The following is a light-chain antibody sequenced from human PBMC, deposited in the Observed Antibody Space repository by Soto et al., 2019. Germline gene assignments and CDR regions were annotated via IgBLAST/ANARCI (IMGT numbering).Light chain of an antibody. J-gene: IGKJ1*01. V-gene: IGKV3-15*01. CDR3: QQYNNWPPGT. CDR2: GAS. Sequence: EIVMTQSPATLSVSPGERATLSCRASQSVSSNLAWYQQRPGQAPRLLIYGASSRAGGVPARFSGSGSGTEFTLTISSLQSEDFAVYYCQQYNNWPPGTFGQGTKVDIK. CDR1: QSVSSN.